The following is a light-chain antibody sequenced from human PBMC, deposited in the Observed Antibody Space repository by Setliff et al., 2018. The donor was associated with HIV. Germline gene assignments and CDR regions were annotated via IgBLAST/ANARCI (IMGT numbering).Light chain of an antibody. V-gene: IGLV2-14*03. J-gene: IGLJ1*01. CDR3: SSYTISFTDA. CDR2: DVS. CDR1: SNDVGGYNY. Sequence: QSALTQPASVCGSPGQSITISCTGTSNDVGGYNYVSWYQQDPGKAPKLMIYDVSNRPSGVSNRFSGSKSGNTASLTISGLLAEDEADYYCSSYTISFTDAFGTGTKVTVL.